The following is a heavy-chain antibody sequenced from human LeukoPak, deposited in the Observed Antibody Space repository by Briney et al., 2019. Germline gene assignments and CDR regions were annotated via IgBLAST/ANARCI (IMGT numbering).Heavy chain of an antibody. V-gene: IGHV4-30-2*01. J-gene: IGHJ5*02. D-gene: IGHD3-22*01. CDR2: IYHSGST. CDR3: ARRVGFYYDESWFDP. Sequence: SETLSLTCAVSGGSISSGGYSWSWIRQPPGKGLKWIGYIYHSGSTYYNPSLKSRVTISVDRSKNQFSLKLSSVTAADTAVYYCARRVGFYYDESWFDPWGQGTLVTVSS. CDR1: GGSISSGGYS.